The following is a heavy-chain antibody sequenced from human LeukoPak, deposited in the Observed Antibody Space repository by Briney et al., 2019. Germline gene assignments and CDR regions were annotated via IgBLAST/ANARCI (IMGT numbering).Heavy chain of an antibody. J-gene: IGHJ6*03. CDR3: ARDWGSDPGEVVEHRYMDV. D-gene: IGHD3-16*01. V-gene: IGHV1-18*01. Sequence: ASVKVSCKASGYTFTNYGISWVRQAPGQGLEWMGWISAYNGNTNYAQKLQGRVTMTTDTSTSTAYMDLRSLRSDDTAVYYCARDWGSDPGEVVEHRYMDVWGKGTTVTISS. CDR2: ISAYNGNT. CDR1: GYTFTNYG.